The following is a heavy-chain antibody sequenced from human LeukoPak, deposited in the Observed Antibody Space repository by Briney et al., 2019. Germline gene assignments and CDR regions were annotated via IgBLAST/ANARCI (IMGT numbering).Heavy chain of an antibody. Sequence: ASVKVSCKASGYTFTSYDINWVRQATGQGLEWMGWMNPNSGNTGYAQKFQGRVTMTRNTSISTAYMELSSLRSEDTAVYYCARVDYYGSGSYYTYYYGMDVWGQGTTVTVSS. CDR2: MNPNSGNT. V-gene: IGHV1-8*01. D-gene: IGHD3-10*01. CDR3: ARVDYYGSGSYYTYYYGMDV. CDR1: GYTFTSYD. J-gene: IGHJ6*02.